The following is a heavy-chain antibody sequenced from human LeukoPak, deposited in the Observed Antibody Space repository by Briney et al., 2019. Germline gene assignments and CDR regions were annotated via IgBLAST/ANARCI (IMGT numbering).Heavy chain of an antibody. CDR3: ARKYGDYVGAFDI. V-gene: IGHV3-53*01. Sequence: GGSLRLSCAASGFTVSSNYMSWVRQAPGKGLEWVSVIYSGGSTYYADSVKGRFTISRDNSKNTLYLQMNSLRAEDTAVYYCARKYGDYVGAFDIWGQGTMVTVPS. CDR1: GFTVSSNY. CDR2: IYSGGST. J-gene: IGHJ3*02. D-gene: IGHD4-17*01.